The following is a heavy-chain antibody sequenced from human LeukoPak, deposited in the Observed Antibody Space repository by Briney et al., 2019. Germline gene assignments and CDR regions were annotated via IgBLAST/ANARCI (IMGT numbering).Heavy chain of an antibody. Sequence: GESLRLSCTASGFTLSFYAMSWVRQAPGKGLEWVSAINGGGRNTYYADSVKGRFTISRDNSKNTLYLQMHSLRAEDTAVYFCARDGFGDYVTGWFDPRGQGTLVTVSS. CDR2: INGGGRNT. CDR1: GFTLSFYA. D-gene: IGHD4-17*01. J-gene: IGHJ5*02. CDR3: ARDGFGDYVTGWFDP. V-gene: IGHV3-23*01.